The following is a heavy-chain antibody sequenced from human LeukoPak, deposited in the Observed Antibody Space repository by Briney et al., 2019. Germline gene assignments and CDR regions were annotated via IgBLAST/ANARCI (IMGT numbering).Heavy chain of an antibody. CDR1: GYTFTSYA. V-gene: IGHV7-4-1*02. CDR2: INTNTGNP. CDR3: AREGYCSGGSCLDY. Sequence: ASVQVSCKASGYTFTSYAMNWVRQAPGQGLEWMGWINTNTGNPTYAQGFTGRFVFSLDTSVSTAYLQISSLKAEDAAVYYCAREGYCSGGSCLDYWGQGTLVTVSS. J-gene: IGHJ4*02. D-gene: IGHD2-15*01.